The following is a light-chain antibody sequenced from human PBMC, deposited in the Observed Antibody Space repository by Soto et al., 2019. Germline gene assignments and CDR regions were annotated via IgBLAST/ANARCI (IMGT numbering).Light chain of an antibody. CDR2: WAS. Sequence: DIVMTQSPDSLAVSLGERATINCKSSQRVLYSSNNKNYLAWYQQKPGQPPKLPIYWASTRESWVPGRYSGSGSGTDFTLTTSSLQDADVAVYYCKQYYNPPTAFGPETKVPIK. CDR3: KQYYNPPTA. V-gene: IGKV4-1*01. J-gene: IGKJ3*01. CDR1: QRVLYSSNNKNY.